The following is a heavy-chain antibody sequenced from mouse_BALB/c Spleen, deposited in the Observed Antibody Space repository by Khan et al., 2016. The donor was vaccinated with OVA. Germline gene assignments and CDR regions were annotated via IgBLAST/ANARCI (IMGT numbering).Heavy chain of an antibody. CDR3: ARVGIIYYGNYAYYFDY. CDR2: INTNVGST. J-gene: IGHJ2*01. V-gene: IGHV5-6-3*01. Sequence: EVELVESGGGLVQPGGSLKLSCAASGFTFSSYGMSWVRQTPDKRLELVATINTNVGSTYYPDSVKGRFTISRDNAKNTLYLQMSILKSEDTAMYYCARVGIIYYGNYAYYFDYWGQGTTLTVSS. D-gene: IGHD2-1*01. CDR1: GFTFSSYG.